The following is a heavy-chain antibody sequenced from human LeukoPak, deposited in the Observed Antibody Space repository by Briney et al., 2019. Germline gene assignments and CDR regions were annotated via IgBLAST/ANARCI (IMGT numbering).Heavy chain of an antibody. CDR2: IYTTGNT. CDR3: ARDAFGEKDY. Sequence: SETLSLTCTVSGGSISASYWNWIRQPAGKGLEWIGQIYTTGNTKYNPSLKSRVTMSVDTSKNQFSLKLSSVTAADTAVYYCARDAFGEKDYWGQGTLVTVSS. CDR1: GGSISASY. D-gene: IGHD3-10*01. V-gene: IGHV4-4*07. J-gene: IGHJ4*02.